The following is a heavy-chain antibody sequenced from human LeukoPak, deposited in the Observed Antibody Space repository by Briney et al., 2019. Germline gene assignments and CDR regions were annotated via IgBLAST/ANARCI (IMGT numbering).Heavy chain of an antibody. CDR2: IYYSGST. CDR3: ARDTHMDV. CDR1: GGSIGSTNYY. V-gene: IGHV4-39*07. Sequence: SETLSLTCTVSGGSIGSTNYYWGWIRQPPGKGLEWIANIYYSGSTYYNPSLKSRVTISVDTSKNQFSLKLSSVTAADTAVYYCARDTHMDVWGKGTTVTVSS. J-gene: IGHJ6*03.